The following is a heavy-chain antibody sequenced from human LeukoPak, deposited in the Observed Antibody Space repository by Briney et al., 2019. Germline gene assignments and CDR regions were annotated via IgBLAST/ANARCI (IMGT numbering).Heavy chain of an antibody. J-gene: IGHJ4*02. CDR1: GFLFRSSA. CDR3: VKGDSMLRGIIDY. Sequence: PGGSLRLFCTASGFLFRSSAMGWVRPAPGKGLDWVSTISGSGTSTYYADSVKGRFTISRDNSKNTLYLQMNSLRAEDTALYYCVKGDSMLRGIIDYWGQGTLVTVSS. D-gene: IGHD3-10*01. V-gene: IGHV3-23*01. CDR2: ISGSGTST.